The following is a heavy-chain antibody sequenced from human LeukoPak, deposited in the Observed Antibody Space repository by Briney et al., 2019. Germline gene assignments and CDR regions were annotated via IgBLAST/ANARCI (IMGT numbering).Heavy chain of an antibody. J-gene: IGHJ4*02. Sequence: VASVKVSCKASGYTFTSYGISWVRQAPGQGLEWMGWISTYNGDTNYAQKLQGRVTMTTDTSTSTAYMELRSLRSDDTAVYYCAREGLGELTLDYWGQGTLVTVSS. CDR2: ISTYNGDT. D-gene: IGHD3-16*01. V-gene: IGHV1-18*01. CDR1: GYTFTSYG. CDR3: AREGLGELTLDY.